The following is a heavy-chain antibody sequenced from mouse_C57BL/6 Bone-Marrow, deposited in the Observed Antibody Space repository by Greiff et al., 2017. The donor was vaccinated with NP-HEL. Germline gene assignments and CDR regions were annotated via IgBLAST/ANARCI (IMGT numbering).Heavy chain of an antibody. Sequence: QVQLQQPGAELVRPGTSVKLSCKASGYTFTSYWMHWVKQRPGQGLEWIGVIDPSDSYTNYNQKFKGKATLTVDTSSSAAYMQLSSLTSEYSAVYYCALRKDFAYWGQGTLVTVSA. CDR1: GYTFTSYW. V-gene: IGHV1-59*01. CDR3: ALRKDFAY. CDR2: IDPSDSYT. J-gene: IGHJ3*01.